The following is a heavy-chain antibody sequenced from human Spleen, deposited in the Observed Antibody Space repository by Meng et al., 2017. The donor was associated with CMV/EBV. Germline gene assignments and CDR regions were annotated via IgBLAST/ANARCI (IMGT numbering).Heavy chain of an antibody. CDR3: AKNYNYYYYTMDV. D-gene: IGHD3-10*01. CDR2: ISRSGGST. J-gene: IGHJ6*02. CDR1: GFSFSSYW. Sequence: GESLKISCAASGFSFSSYWMAWVRQAPGKGLEWVSAISRSGGSTYYADSVKGRFTISRDNSKNTLYLQMSSLRAEDTAVYYCAKNYNYYYYTMDVWGQGTTVTVSS. V-gene: IGHV3-23*01.